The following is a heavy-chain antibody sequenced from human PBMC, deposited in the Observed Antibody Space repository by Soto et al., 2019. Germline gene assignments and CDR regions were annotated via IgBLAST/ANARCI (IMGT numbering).Heavy chain of an antibody. J-gene: IGHJ4*02. D-gene: IGHD2-21*02. Sequence: EVQLVESGGGLGQHGGSLRLSCEGSGFTFSGHYMDWVRQAPGKGLEWLGRIRNKPNGHTTAYAASVKGRFTISRDDSKNLVYLQMNSLKSEDTALYYCSTTVITAPLFEYWGQGTLVAVSS. V-gene: IGHV3-72*01. CDR3: STTVITAPLFEY. CDR1: GFTFSGHY. CDR2: IRNKPNGHTT.